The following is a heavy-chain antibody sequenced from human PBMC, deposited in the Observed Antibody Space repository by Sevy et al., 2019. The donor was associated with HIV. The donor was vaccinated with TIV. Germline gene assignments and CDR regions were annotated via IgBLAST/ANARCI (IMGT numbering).Heavy chain of an antibody. CDR3: AREEIGYGMDV. J-gene: IGHJ6*02. CDR1: EYTFIDYY. Sequence: AAVKVSCKATEYTFIDYYIHWVRQAPRQGLERMGWINPKRRGANYPQSFQGRVTMTRDTSLNTIYMQLTSLRGDDTAVYYCAREEIGYGMDVWGQGTAVTVSS. V-gene: IGHV1-2*02. CDR2: INPKRRGA.